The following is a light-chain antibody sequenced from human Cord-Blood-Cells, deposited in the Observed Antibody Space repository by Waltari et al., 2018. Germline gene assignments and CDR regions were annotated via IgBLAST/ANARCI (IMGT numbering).Light chain of an antibody. CDR3: SSYTSSSTYV. J-gene: IGLJ1*01. Sequence: QSALTQPASVSASPGQSITLSCTGTSSDVGGYNYVSWYQQHPGKAPKLMIYDVSNRPSGVSNRFSGSKSGNTASLTISGLQAEYEADYYCSSYTSSSTYVFGTGTKVTVL. CDR1: SSDVGGYNY. V-gene: IGLV2-14*01. CDR2: DVS.